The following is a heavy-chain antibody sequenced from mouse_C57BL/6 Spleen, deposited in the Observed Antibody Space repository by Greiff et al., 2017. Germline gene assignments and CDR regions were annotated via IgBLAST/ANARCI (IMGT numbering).Heavy chain of an antibody. CDR2: IYPGSGNT. D-gene: IGHD2-3*01. J-gene: IGHJ1*03. CDR3: AGYDGYYGGYFDV. Sequence: QVQLQQSGPELVKPGASVKISCKASGYSFTSYYIHWVKQRPGQGLEWIGWIYPGSGNTKYNEKFKGKATLTADTSSSTAYMQLSSLTSEDSAVYYCAGYDGYYGGYFDVWGTGTTVTVSS. V-gene: IGHV1-66*01. CDR1: GYSFTSYY.